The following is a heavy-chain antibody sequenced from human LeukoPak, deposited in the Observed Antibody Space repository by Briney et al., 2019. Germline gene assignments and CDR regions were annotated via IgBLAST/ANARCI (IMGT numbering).Heavy chain of an antibody. Sequence: SETLSLTCTVSGGSVSRSPYYWSWIRQPAGKGLEWIGRISSSGSTNYNPSLKSRVTISVDTSKNQFSLKLSSVTAAGTAVYFCARGPYSYDSSGAFDIWGQGTMVTVSS. CDR3: ARGPYSYDSSGAFDI. CDR1: GGSVSRSPYY. J-gene: IGHJ3*02. V-gene: IGHV4-61*02. D-gene: IGHD3-22*01. CDR2: ISSSGST.